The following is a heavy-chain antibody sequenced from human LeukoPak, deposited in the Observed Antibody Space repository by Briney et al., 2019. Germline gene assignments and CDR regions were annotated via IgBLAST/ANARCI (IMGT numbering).Heavy chain of an antibody. CDR2: INHSGST. Sequence: SETLSLTCAVYGGSFSGYYWSWIRQPPGKGPEWIGEINHSGSTNYNPSLKSRVTISVDTSKNQFSLKLSSVTAADTAVYYCAREYQLLTRLWFDPWGQGTLVTVSS. J-gene: IGHJ5*02. CDR3: AREYQLLTRLWFDP. D-gene: IGHD2-2*01. V-gene: IGHV4-34*01. CDR1: GGSFSGYY.